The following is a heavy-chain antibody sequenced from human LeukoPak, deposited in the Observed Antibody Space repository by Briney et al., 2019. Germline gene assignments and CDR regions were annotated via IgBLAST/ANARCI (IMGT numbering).Heavy chain of an antibody. J-gene: IGHJ4*02. CDR3: ARRWLGLSGYDHFDY. D-gene: IGHD5-12*01. Sequence: SETLSLTCAVSGYSMSSGYYWGWIRQPPGEGLEWIGSIYHSVSTYYNPSLKSRVTISVHTSKNQFSLKLSSVTAADTAVYYCARRWLGLSGYDHFDYWGQGTLVTASS. V-gene: IGHV4-38-2*01. CDR2: IYHSVST. CDR1: GYSMSSGYY.